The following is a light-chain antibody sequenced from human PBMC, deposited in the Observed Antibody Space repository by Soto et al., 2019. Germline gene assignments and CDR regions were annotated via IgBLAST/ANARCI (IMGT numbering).Light chain of an antibody. Sequence: DIQMTQSPSSLSAYVGDRVTITCRAGQSISSYLNWYLQKPEKAPKLLIYAASSLQSGVPSRFSGSGSGTDFTLTISSLQPEDFATYYCQQSYSTPWTFGQGTKVEIK. CDR3: QQSYSTPWT. CDR1: QSISSY. J-gene: IGKJ1*01. V-gene: IGKV1-39*01. CDR2: AAS.